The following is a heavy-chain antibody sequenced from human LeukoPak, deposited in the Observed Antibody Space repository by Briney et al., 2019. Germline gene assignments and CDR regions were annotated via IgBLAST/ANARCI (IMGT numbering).Heavy chain of an antibody. J-gene: IGHJ6*03. CDR3: ARGIYYGSGSYYYYYYMDV. D-gene: IGHD3-10*01. V-gene: IGHV4-4*07. CDR2: IYTSGST. Sequence: SETLSLTCTVSGGSISSYYWSWIRQPAGKGLEWIGRIYTSGSTNYNPSLKSRVTMSVDTSKNQFSLKLSSVTAADTAVYYCARGIYYGSGSYYYYYYMDVWGKGTTVTVSS. CDR1: GGSISSYY.